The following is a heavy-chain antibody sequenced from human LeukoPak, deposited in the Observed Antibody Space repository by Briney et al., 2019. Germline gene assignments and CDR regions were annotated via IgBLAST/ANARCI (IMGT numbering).Heavy chain of an antibody. CDR1: GYTFSNYG. D-gene: IGHD3-3*01. CDR2: ISGYNGNT. CDR3: ARIHDFWHGYQGVFHDY. V-gene: IGHV1-18*01. J-gene: IGHJ4*02. Sequence: AAVKVSCKTSGYTFSNYGVSWGRQAPGQGLEWMGWISGYNGNTGYGQKFQGRVTMTTDTSTTTVYMELRSLRFDDTAVYYCARIHDFWHGYQGVFHDYWGQGTLVTVSS.